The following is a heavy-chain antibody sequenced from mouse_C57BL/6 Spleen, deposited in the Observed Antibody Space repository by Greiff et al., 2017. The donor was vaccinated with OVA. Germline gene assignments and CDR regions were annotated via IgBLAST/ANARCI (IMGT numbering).Heavy chain of an antibody. J-gene: IGHJ4*01. CDR2: INYDGSST. Sequence: EVQLMESEGGLVQPGSSMKLSCTASGFTFSDYYMAWVRQVPENGLEWVANINYDGSSTYYLDSLKSRFIISRDNAKNILYLQMSSLKSEDTATYYGARGEEGRHYYAMDYWGQGTSVTVSS. V-gene: IGHV5-16*01. CDR1: GFTFSDYY. D-gene: IGHD3-3*01. CDR3: ARGEEGRHYYAMDY.